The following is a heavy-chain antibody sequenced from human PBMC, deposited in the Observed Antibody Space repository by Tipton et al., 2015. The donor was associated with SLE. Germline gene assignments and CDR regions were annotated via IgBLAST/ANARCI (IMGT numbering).Heavy chain of an antibody. V-gene: IGHV3-33*01. Sequence: SLRLSCAASGFTFSSYGMHWARQAPGKGLEWVAVIWYDGSNKYYADSVKGRFTISRDNSKNTLYLQMNSLRAEDTAVYYCARRSSSGYFDYWGQGTLVTVSS. CDR1: GFTFSSYG. D-gene: IGHD6-6*01. J-gene: IGHJ4*02. CDR3: ARRSSSGYFDY. CDR2: IWYDGSNK.